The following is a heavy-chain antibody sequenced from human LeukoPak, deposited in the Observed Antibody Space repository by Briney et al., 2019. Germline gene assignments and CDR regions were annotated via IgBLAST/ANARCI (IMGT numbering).Heavy chain of an antibody. CDR3: ASSGGYGDYYYYYMDV. V-gene: IGHV3-21*01. J-gene: IGHJ6*03. D-gene: IGHD1-26*01. CDR2: ISSSSSYI. CDR1: GFTFSSYS. Sequence: PGGSLRLSCAASGFTFSSYSMNWVRQAPGKGLEWVSSISSSSSYIYYADSVKGRFTISRDNDKNSLYLQMNSLRAEDTAVYYCASSGGYGDYYYYYMDVWGKGTTVTVSS.